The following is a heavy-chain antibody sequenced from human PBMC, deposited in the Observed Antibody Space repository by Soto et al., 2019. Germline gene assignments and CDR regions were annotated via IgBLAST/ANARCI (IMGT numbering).Heavy chain of an antibody. D-gene: IGHD3-16*01. Sequence: SETLSLTCTVSGGSISSYYWSWIRQPAGKGLEGIGRIYTSGSTNYNPSLKSRVTMSLDTSTNTFSRKLRSLTAADTAVYYCARDKEDYVWGSYDSWGQGTLVTVSS. CDR2: IYTSGST. CDR1: GGSISSYY. V-gene: IGHV4-4*07. J-gene: IGHJ4*02. CDR3: ARDKEDYVWGSYDS.